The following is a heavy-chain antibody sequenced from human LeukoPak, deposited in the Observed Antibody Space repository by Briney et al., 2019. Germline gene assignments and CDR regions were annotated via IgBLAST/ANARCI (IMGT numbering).Heavy chain of an antibody. CDR2: ISSSGSTI. Sequence: GGSLRLSCAASGFTSSSYEMNWVRQAPGKGLEWVSYISSSGSTIYYADSVKGRFTISRDNAKNSLYLQMNSLRAEDTAVYYCARGSDVWGRSFDYWGQGTLVTVSS. J-gene: IGHJ4*02. D-gene: IGHD3-16*01. CDR3: ARGSDVWGRSFDY. V-gene: IGHV3-48*03. CDR1: GFTSSSYE.